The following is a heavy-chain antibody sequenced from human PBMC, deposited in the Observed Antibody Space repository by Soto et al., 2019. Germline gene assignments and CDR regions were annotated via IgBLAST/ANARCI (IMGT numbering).Heavy chain of an antibody. Sequence: EVQLVESGGGLVQPGGSLRLSCVASGFTLSRSSMNWVRQAPGKGLEWVSNIRSTSNAMYYADSVKGRFTVSRDNGKNSLYLQMNSLRDEDTAVYYCARDMVGFDYWGQGTLVTVSS. D-gene: IGHD2-15*01. CDR1: GFTLSRSS. V-gene: IGHV3-48*02. CDR3: ARDMVGFDY. J-gene: IGHJ4*02. CDR2: IRSTSNAM.